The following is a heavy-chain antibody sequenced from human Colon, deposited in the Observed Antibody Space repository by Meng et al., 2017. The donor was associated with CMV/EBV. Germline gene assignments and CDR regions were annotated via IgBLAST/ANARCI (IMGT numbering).Heavy chain of an antibody. CDR3: VRESWYFDF. V-gene: IGHV1-2*02. CDR1: GYTFTANH. J-gene: IGHJ4*02. CDR2: IYPQDGGT. Sequence: QVQLVQSGTEWKKPGAPVKVSSKTSGYTFTANHLHWVRQAPGQGLEWMGWIYPQDGGTYFAQKFQDRVTLTRDTSITTAYMELSGLTSDDTAIYYCVRESWYFDFWGEGTLVTVSS. D-gene: IGHD6-13*01.